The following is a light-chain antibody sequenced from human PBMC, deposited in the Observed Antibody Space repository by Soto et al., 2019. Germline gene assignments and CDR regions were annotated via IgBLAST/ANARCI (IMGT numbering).Light chain of an antibody. Sequence: QSVLTQPASVSVFPGQSITISCTGSHSDIRSNKYVSWYQQHPGRAPQLVIYEVTNRPSDVSFRFSGSKSGNTASLTISGLQAEDEADYYCSSYTPTTWVFGARTKLTVL. J-gene: IGLJ3*02. CDR1: HSDIRSNKY. CDR2: EVT. CDR3: SSYTPTTWV. V-gene: IGLV2-14*01.